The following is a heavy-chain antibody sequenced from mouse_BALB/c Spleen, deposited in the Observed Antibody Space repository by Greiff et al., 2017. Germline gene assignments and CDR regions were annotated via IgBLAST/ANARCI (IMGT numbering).Heavy chain of an antibody. CDR2: IYPGDGDT. V-gene: IGHV1-80*01. J-gene: IGHJ4*01. CDR1: GYAFSSYW. D-gene: IGHD1-1*01. Sequence: QVQLQQSGAELVRPGSSVKISCKASGYAFSSYWMNWVKQRPGQGLEWIGQIYPGDGDTNYNGKFKGKATLTADKSSSTAYMQLSSLTSEDSAVYFCARGYITTDMDDWGEGTTGTVSS. CDR3: ARGYITTDMDD.